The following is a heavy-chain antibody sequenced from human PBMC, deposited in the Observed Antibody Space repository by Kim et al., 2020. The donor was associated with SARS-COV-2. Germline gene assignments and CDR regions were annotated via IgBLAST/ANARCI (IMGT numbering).Heavy chain of an antibody. CDR3: ARDGRFGESTSGYFDY. V-gene: IGHV3-33*01. CDR2: IWYDGSNI. J-gene: IGHJ4*02. CDR1: GFTFSSYG. D-gene: IGHD3-16*01. Sequence: GGSLRLSCAASGFTFSSYGMHWVRQAPGKGLEWVAVIWYDGSNIYYADSVKGRFTISRDNSKNTLYLQMNSLRAEDTAVYYCARDGRFGESTSGYFDYWGQGTLVTVSS.